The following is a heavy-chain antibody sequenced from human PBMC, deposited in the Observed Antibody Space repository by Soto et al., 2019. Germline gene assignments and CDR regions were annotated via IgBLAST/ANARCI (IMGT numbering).Heavy chain of an antibody. V-gene: IGHV4-38-2*02. Sequence: LSLTCAVSGYSISSGYYWGWIRQPPGKGLEWIGSIYHSGSTYYNPSLKSRVTISVDTSKNQFSLKLSSVTAADTAVYYCARDSGIYCSGGSCYSGYYYGMDVWGQGTTVTVSS. CDR1: GYSISSGYY. CDR3: ARDSGIYCSGGSCYSGYYYGMDV. J-gene: IGHJ6*02. D-gene: IGHD2-15*01. CDR2: IYHSGST.